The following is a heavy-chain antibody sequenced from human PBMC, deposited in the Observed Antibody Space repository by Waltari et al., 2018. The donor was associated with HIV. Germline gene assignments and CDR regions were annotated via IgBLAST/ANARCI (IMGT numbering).Heavy chain of an antibody. CDR2: IKDDGREK. Sequence: ELQLMASGGGLVQSGGSLRVSCAGSVFAFTYYWMSWVRQAPGKGLEWVAYIKDDGREKYDMGSVKGRFTISRDNAKNSMFLQMNSLRAEDTAVYYCARIGTFPHNYAIDFWGQGTTVTVSS. D-gene: IGHD1-26*01. V-gene: IGHV3-7*01. J-gene: IGHJ6*02. CDR1: VFAFTYYW. CDR3: ARIGTFPHNYAIDF.